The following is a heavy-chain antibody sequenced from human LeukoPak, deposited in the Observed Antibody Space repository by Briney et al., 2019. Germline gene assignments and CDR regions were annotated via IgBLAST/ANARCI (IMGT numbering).Heavy chain of an antibody. D-gene: IGHD4-17*01. CDR2: INPSGGST. CDR1: GYTFTSYY. J-gene: IGHJ4*02. CDR3: ARDQSPGGDYGTYIGY. V-gene: IGHV1-46*01. Sequence: ASVKVSCKASGYTFTSYYMHWVRQAPGQGLEWMGIINPSGGSTSYAQKFQGRVTITRDTSTSTVYMELSSLRSGDTAVYYCARDQSPGGDYGTYIGYWGQGTLVTVSS.